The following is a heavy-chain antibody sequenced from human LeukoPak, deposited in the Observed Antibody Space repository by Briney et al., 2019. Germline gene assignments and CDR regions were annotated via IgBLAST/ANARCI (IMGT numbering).Heavy chain of an antibody. CDR3: ARDVRDYDFWSGYYRWFDP. Sequence: SQTLSLTCTVSGGSISSGSYYWSWIRQPAGKGLEWIGRIYTSGSTNYNPSLKSRVTISVDTSKNQFSLKLSSVTAADTAVYYCARDVRDYDFWSGYYRWFDPWDQGTLVTVSS. V-gene: IGHV4-61*02. J-gene: IGHJ5*02. CDR2: IYTSGST. D-gene: IGHD3-3*01. CDR1: GGSISSGSYY.